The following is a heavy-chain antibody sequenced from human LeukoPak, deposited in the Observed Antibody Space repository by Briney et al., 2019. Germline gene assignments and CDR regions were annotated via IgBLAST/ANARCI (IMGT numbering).Heavy chain of an antibody. CDR3: AKDAAGPEY. D-gene: IGHD6-13*01. J-gene: IGHJ4*02. CDR2: IYSDDRT. Sequence: GGSLRLSCAVSGFTASSNYMSWVRQAPGKGLEWVSVIYSDDRTYYADSVKGRFTISRDNSRNTLYLQMNSLRAEDTAVYYCAKDAAGPEYWGQGTLVTVSS. V-gene: IGHV3-53*01. CDR1: GFTASSNY.